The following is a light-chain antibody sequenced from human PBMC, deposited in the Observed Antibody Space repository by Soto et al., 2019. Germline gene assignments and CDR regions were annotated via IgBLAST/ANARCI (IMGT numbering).Light chain of an antibody. V-gene: IGLV3-25*02. CDR1: ALAKKY. J-gene: IGLJ2*01. CDR3: QSVDSRAPYVA. CDR2: KDT. Sequence: SYELTQPPSVSVSPGQTATITCSGDALAKKYAYWYQQKPGQAPVLVIYKDTERPSGIPGRFSGSSSGTTVTLTITGVQAEDEADYFCQSVDSRAPYVAFGGGTKLTVL.